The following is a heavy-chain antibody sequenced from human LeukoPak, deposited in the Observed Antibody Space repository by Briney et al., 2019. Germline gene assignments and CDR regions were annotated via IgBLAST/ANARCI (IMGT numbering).Heavy chain of an antibody. D-gene: IGHD5-24*01. CDR2: INHSGST. CDR3: ARGAEMARFSRGRLYFDL. Sequence: SETLSLTCAVYGGSFSGYYWSWIRQPPGKGLELIGEINHSGSTNYNPSLKSRVTISVDTSKNQFSLKLNSVTAADTAVYCCARGAEMARFSRGRLYFDLWGRGTLVTVSS. V-gene: IGHV4-34*01. J-gene: IGHJ2*01. CDR1: GGSFSGYY.